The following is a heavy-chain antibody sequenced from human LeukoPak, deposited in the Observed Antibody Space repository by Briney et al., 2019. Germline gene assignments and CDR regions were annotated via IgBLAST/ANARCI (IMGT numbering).Heavy chain of an antibody. CDR3: AKDQDCSGGSCYWLYYFDY. Sequence: GGSLRLSCAASGFTFSSYGMHWVRQAPGKGLEWVAFIRYDGSNKYYADSVKGRFTISRDNSKNTLYLQMNSLRAEDTAVYYCAKDQDCSGGSCYWLYYFDYWGQGTLVTVSS. J-gene: IGHJ4*02. V-gene: IGHV3-30*02. CDR2: IRYDGSNK. D-gene: IGHD2-15*01. CDR1: GFTFSSYG.